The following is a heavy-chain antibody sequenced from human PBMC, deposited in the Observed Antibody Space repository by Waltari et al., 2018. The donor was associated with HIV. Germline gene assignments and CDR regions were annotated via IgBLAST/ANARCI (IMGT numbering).Heavy chain of an antibody. Sequence: QITLKESGPTLVKPTQTLTLTCPFSGFSPSTSGVGVGWLRPPPGKALEWLALIYFDDDKRYSPVLKSRLTITKDTSKNQVVLTMTNMDPVDTATYYCALLWSLGELSAEYFQHWGQGTLVTVSS. V-gene: IGHV2-5*02. CDR2: IYFDDDK. CDR3: ALLWSLGELSAEYFQH. J-gene: IGHJ1*01. CDR1: GFSPSTSGVG. D-gene: IGHD3-16*02.